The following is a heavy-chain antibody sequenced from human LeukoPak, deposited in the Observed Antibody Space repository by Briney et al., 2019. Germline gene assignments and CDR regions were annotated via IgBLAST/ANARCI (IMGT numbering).Heavy chain of an antibody. Sequence: SETLSLTCTVSGGSISSGSYYWSWIRQPAGKGLEWIGRIYTSGSTNYNPSLKSRVTISVDTSKNQFSLKLSSVTAADTAVYYCAREGSSLGYMDVWGKGTTVTVSS. CDR2: IYTSGST. J-gene: IGHJ6*03. CDR3: AREGSSLGYMDV. D-gene: IGHD6-6*01. V-gene: IGHV4-61*02. CDR1: GGSISSGSYY.